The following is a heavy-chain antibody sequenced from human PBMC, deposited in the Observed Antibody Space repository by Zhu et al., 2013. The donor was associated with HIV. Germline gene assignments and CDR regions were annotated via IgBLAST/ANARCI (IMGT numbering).Heavy chain of an antibody. Sequence: QVQLVQSGAEVKKPGSSVKVSCKASGGTFSSYAISWVRQAPGQGLEWMGWINPNSGGTNYAQKSQGRVTVTRDTSISTAYMELSRLTSDDTAVYYCARDRLLWFGELLYAFEIWGQGTMVTVSS. CDR1: GGTFSSYA. CDR2: INPNSGGT. CDR3: ARDRLLWFGELLYAFEI. J-gene: IGHJ3*02. D-gene: IGHD3-10*01. V-gene: IGHV1-2*02.